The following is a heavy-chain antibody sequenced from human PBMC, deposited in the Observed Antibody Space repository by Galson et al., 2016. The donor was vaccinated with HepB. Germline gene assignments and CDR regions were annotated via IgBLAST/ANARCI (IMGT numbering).Heavy chain of an antibody. CDR1: GGTFSRYA. Sequence: SVKVSCKASGGTFSRYAISWVRQAPGQGLEWMGGIIPIFGTANYAQKFQGRVTITAHESTSTAYMELSSLRSEDTAVYYCARATWGYYYDSSGPPRDYNYYGMDVWGPGTTVIVSS. CDR3: ARATWGYYYDSSGPPRDYNYYGMDV. J-gene: IGHJ6*02. CDR2: IIPIFGTA. D-gene: IGHD3-22*01. V-gene: IGHV1-69*13.